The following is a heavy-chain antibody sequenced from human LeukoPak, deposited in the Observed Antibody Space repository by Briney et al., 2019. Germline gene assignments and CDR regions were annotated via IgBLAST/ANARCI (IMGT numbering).Heavy chain of an antibody. CDR2: IHHSGST. CDR3: APSPCSGDSCYRFDF. D-gene: IGHD2-15*01. Sequence: SETLSLTCAVSGASISSSYWWSWVRQPPGKGLEWIGEIHHSGSTKYNPSLKSRVTISVDKSKNQFSLKLSSVTAADTAVYYCAPSPCSGDSCYRFDFWGQGTQVTVSS. J-gene: IGHJ4*02. CDR1: GASISSSYW. V-gene: IGHV4-4*02.